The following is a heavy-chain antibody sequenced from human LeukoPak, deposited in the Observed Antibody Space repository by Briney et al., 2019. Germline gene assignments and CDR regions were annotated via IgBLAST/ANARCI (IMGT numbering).Heavy chain of an antibody. CDR3: ARDSWVLRFRRNQGSWFDP. D-gene: IGHD4-17*01. Sequence: GRSLRLSCAASGFTFSTYGMHWVRQAPGKGLELVALIPYDGSNKYYADSVKGRFTISRDNSKNTLYLQMNSLRPEDTAVYYCARDSWVLRFRRNQGSWFDPWGQGTLVSVSS. J-gene: IGHJ5*02. CDR1: GFTFSTYG. V-gene: IGHV3-30*03. CDR2: IPYDGSNK.